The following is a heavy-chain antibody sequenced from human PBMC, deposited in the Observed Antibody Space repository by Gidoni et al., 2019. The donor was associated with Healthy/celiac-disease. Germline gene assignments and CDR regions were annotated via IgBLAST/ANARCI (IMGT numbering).Heavy chain of an antibody. V-gene: IGHV3-23*01. Sequence: EVQLLESGGGWVQPGGSLRLSCAAFGFTFSSYAMSWVRQAPGKGVEWVSAISGSGGSTYYADSVKGRFTISRDNAKNTLYLQMNSLRAEDTAVYYGAKVPRPGVTTVFDYWGQGTLVTVSS. J-gene: IGHJ4*02. CDR2: ISGSGGST. CDR1: GFTFSSYA. D-gene: IGHD4-17*01. CDR3: AKVPRPGVTTVFDY.